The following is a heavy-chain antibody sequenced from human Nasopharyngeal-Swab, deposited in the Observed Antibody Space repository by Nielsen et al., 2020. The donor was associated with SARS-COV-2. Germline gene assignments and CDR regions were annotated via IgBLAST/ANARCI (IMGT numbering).Heavy chain of an antibody. CDR2: SHDSGST. D-gene: IGHD6-19*01. CDR1: GGSISSNS. CDR3: AGTALSGWYDWFDP. V-gene: IGHV4-59*08. J-gene: IGHJ5*02. Sequence: SETLSLTCTVSGGSISSNSWNWIRQPPGKGLEWIGNSHDSGSTNYHPSLKRRVTISVDTSKNQFSLKLTSVTAADTAVYYCAGTALSGWYDWFDPWGQGTLVTVSS.